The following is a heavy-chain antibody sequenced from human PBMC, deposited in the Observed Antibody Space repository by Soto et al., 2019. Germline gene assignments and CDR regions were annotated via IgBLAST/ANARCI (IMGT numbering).Heavy chain of an antibody. Sequence: GESLKISCKGSGYSFTNYWSGWVRQMPGKGLEWMGMIYPDDSDTKYSPSFQGQVTFPADKSINTAYLQWSSLKASDTAIYYCARLEWLSLAAWFDPWGQGTLVTVSS. CDR3: ARLEWLSLAAWFDP. CDR1: GYSFTNYW. J-gene: IGHJ5*02. D-gene: IGHD3-3*01. V-gene: IGHV5-51*01. CDR2: IYPDDSDT.